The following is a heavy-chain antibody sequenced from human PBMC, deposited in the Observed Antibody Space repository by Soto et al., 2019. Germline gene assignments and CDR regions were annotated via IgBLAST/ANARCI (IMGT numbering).Heavy chain of an antibody. V-gene: IGHV4-4*02. Sequence: SETLSLTCAVSGDSVTSNVWWSWVRQPPGKGLEWIGEAYHNGLTDYNPSLKSRVTMSIDTSKNEFSLKLTSLTAADTAIYYCARDAAVPGESDRFDYWGQGTLVTVSS. CDR2: AYHNGLT. CDR1: GDSVTSNVW. J-gene: IGHJ4*02. CDR3: ARDAAVPGESDRFDY. D-gene: IGHD6-19*01.